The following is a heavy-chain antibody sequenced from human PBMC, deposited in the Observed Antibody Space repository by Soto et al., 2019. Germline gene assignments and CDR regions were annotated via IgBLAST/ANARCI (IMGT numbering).Heavy chain of an antibody. CDR3: TVWHYGD. J-gene: IGHJ4*02. CDR2: VKREVDGGTV. V-gene: IGHV3-15*01. CDR1: GLTARNVY. Sequence: EVQLVASGGGLVKPGGSLRLSCPASGLTARNVYLSWVRQPPGKGLEWVGHVKREVDGGTVDYGAPVKGRFTISRDDSENTLYLQMNSLKSEDTAVYYCTVWHYGDWGQGTLVTVSS. D-gene: IGHD1-7*01.